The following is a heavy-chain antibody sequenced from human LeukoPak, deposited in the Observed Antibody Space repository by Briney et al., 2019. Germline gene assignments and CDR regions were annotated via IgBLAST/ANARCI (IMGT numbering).Heavy chain of an antibody. CDR2: FDPEDGET. D-gene: IGHD3-9*01. V-gene: IGHV1-24*01. J-gene: IGHJ5*02. CDR3: ATEMYYDILTGYYP. CDR1: GYTLTELS. Sequence: ASAKVSCKVSGYTLTELSMHWVRQAPGKGLEWMGGFDPEDGETIYAQKFQGRITMTEDTSTDTAYMELSSLRSEDTAVYYCATEMYYDILTGYYPWGQGTLVTVSS.